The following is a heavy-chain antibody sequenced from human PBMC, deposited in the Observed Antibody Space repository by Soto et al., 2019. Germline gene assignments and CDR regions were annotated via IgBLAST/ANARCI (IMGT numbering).Heavy chain of an antibody. D-gene: IGHD3-16*01. CDR1: GYIFVNYG. Sequence: QVQLVQSGDEVKKPGASVKVSCKASGYIFVNYGIAWVRQAPGQGLELMGWISPYTDNTHSASKVQGRLTMTTDTSTSTAYMDLGSLKSDDTAVYYCVMVDNYVTPTPQDVWGQGTTVTVSS. V-gene: IGHV1-18*01. CDR3: VMVDNYVTPTPQDV. J-gene: IGHJ6*02. CDR2: ISPYTDNT.